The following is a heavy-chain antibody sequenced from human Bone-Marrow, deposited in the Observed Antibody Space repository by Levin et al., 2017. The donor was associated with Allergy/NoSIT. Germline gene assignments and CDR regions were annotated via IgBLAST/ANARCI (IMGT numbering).Heavy chain of an antibody. CDR3: TRNYYDSSGYYSDDYYGMDG. CDR2: IRSKANSYAT. D-gene: IGHD3-22*01. CDR1: GFTFSGSA. J-gene: IGHJ6*02. V-gene: IGHV3-73*01. Sequence: GGSLRLSCAASGFTFSGSAMHWVRQASGKGLEWVGRIRSKANSYATAYAASVKGRFTISRDDSKNTAYLQMNSLKTEDTAVYYCTRNYYDSSGYYSDDYYGMDGWGQGTTVTVSS.